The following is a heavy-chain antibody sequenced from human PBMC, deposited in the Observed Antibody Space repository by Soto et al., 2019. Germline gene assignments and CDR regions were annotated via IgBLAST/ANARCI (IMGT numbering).Heavy chain of an antibody. Sequence: EVQLVESGGGLVQPGGSLRLSCAASGFTFSSYWMSWVRQAPGKGLEWVANIKQDGSEKYYVDSVKGRFTISGDNAKNSLYLQMNSLRAEDTAVYYCARAKLVVPASYYYYMDVWGKGTTVTVSS. V-gene: IGHV3-7*01. D-gene: IGHD2-2*01. J-gene: IGHJ6*03. CDR1: GFTFSSYW. CDR3: ARAKLVVPASYYYYMDV. CDR2: IKQDGSEK.